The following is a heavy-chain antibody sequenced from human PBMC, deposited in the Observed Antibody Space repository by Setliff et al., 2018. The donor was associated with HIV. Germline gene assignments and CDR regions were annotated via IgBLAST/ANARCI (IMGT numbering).Heavy chain of an antibody. CDR3: AKDSDFGGTTNWFDP. CDR2: INPHSGVT. V-gene: IGHV1-2*06. CDR1: GYSFTGYW. Sequence: ASVKVSCKASGYSFTGYWMRWVRQAPGQGLEWMGRINPHSGVTNYAQKFQGRVTMTRDTSIATAYMDLSRLTSDDTAVYYCAKDSDFGGTTNWFDPWGQGTLVTVSS. D-gene: IGHD3-10*01. J-gene: IGHJ5*02.